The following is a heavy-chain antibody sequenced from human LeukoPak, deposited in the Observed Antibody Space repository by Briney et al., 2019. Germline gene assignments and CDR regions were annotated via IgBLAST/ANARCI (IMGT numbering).Heavy chain of an antibody. J-gene: IGHJ4*02. CDR3: AKEGDYYGSGSYRPSFDY. D-gene: IGHD3-10*01. CDR2: NYYSGST. CDR1: GGSISSYY. Sequence: SETLSLTCTVSGGSISSYYWSWIRQPPGKGLEWIGYNYYSGSTNYNPSLKSRVTISVDTSKNQFSLKLSSVTAADTAVYHCAKEGDYYGSGSYRPSFDYWGQGTLVTVSS. V-gene: IGHV4-59*12.